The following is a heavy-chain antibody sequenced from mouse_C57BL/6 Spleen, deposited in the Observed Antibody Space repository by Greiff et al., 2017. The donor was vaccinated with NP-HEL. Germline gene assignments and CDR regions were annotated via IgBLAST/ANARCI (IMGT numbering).Heavy chain of an antibody. Sequence: FPRKQVGPELVKPGASVKISCKASGYSFTDYNMNWVKQSNGKSLEWIGVINPNYGTTSYNQKFKGKATLTVDQSSSTAYMQLNSLTSEDSAVYYCARDTTEVRSSYFDYWGQGTTLTVSS. CDR1: GYSFTDYN. CDR3: ARDTTEVRSSYFDY. D-gene: IGHD1-1*01. J-gene: IGHJ2*01. V-gene: IGHV1-39*01. CDR2: INPNYGTT.